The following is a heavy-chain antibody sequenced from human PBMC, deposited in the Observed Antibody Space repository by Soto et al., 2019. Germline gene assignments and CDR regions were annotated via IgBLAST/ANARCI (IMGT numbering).Heavy chain of an antibody. D-gene: IGHD4-17*01. CDR1: GFTFSNAW. CDR3: TTESSTVTTAYYGMDV. J-gene: IGHJ6*02. CDR2: IKSKTDGGTT. Sequence: EVQLVESGGGLVKPGGSLRLSGAASGFTFSNAWMNWVRQAPGKGLEWVGRIKSKTDGGTTDYAAPVKGRFTISRDDSKNTLYLQMYSLKTEDTAVYYCTTESSTVTTAYYGMDVWGQGTTVTVSS. V-gene: IGHV3-15*07.